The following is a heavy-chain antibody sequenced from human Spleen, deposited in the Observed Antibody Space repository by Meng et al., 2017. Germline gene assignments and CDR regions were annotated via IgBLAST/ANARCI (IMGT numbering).Heavy chain of an antibody. J-gene: IGHJ5*02. CDR2: TYYRSKWNY. CDR3: ARGEEQRMTSISWFDP. Sequence: QVQLQQSGPGLVKPSQTLSLTCAISGDSVSRNSAVWNWIRQSPSRGLEWLGRTYYRSKWNYDYAVSVKSRITINADTSKNQFSLQLNSVTPEDTAVYYCARGEEQRMTSISWFDPWGQGTLVTVSS. CDR1: GDSVSRNSAV. D-gene: IGHD1/OR15-1a*01. V-gene: IGHV6-1*01.